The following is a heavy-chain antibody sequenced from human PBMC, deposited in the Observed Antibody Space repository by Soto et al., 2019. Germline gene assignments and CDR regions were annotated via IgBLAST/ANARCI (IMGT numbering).Heavy chain of an antibody. D-gene: IGHD3-16*01. CDR3: ARLVMPGYFDD. CDR1: GLPASRHS. V-gene: IGHV3-48*04. Sequence: GTRRLPFAVSGLPASRHSMNWVRQAPGKGLEWVSYISSSGSTIYYADSVKGRFTISRDNAKNSLYLQMNSLRAEDTAVYYCARLVMPGYFDDWGQGTLVTVSS. CDR2: ISSSGSTI. J-gene: IGHJ4*02.